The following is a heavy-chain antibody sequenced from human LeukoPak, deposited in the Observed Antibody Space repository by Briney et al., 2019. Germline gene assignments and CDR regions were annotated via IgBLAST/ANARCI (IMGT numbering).Heavy chain of an antibody. J-gene: IGHJ4*02. V-gene: IGHV4-59*01. D-gene: IGHD6-19*01. Sequence: PSETLSLTCTVSGGSISSYYWSWIRQPPGKGLEWIGYIYYSGSTNYNPSLKSRVTISVDTSKNQFSLKLSSVTAADTAVYYCARDIAVAHFDYWGQGTLVTASS. CDR2: IYYSGST. CDR1: GGSISSYY. CDR3: ARDIAVAHFDY.